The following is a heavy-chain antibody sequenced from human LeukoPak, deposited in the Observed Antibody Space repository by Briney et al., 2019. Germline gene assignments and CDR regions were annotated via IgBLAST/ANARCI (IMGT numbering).Heavy chain of an antibody. J-gene: IGHJ4*02. CDR1: GFTFSSYG. D-gene: IGHD3-10*01. V-gene: IGHV3-30*02. CDR3: ARLTMEGGSGSYYWPISQKLLFDY. CDR2: IRYDGSNK. Sequence: PGGSLRLSCAASGFTFSSYGMHWVRQAPGKGLEWVAFIRYDGSNKYYADSVKGRFTISRDNSKNTLYLQMNSLRAEDTAVYYCARLTMEGGSGSYYWPISQKLLFDYWGQGTLVTVSS.